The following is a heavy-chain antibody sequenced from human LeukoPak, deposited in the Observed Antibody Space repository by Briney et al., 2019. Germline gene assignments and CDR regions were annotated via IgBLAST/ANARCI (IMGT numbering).Heavy chain of an antibody. V-gene: IGHV1-2*02. J-gene: IGHJ5*02. CDR3: AREGCSSSSCYYWFDP. Sequence: ASVKVSCKASGYTFTGYYMHWVRQAPGQGLEWMGWTNPTSGGTSYAQKFQGRVTMTRDTSISTAYMDLNRLRSDDTAVYYCAREGCSSSSCYYWFDPWGQGTLVTVSS. CDR1: GYTFTGYY. CDR2: TNPTSGGT. D-gene: IGHD2-2*01.